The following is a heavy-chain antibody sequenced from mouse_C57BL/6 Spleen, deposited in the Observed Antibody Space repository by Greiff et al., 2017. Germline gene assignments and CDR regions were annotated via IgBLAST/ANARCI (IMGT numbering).Heavy chain of an antibody. CDR3: AREGTEAY. D-gene: IGHD2-14*01. CDR1: GFTFSSYA. J-gene: IGHJ3*01. V-gene: IGHV5-4*01. Sequence: VQLKESGGGLVKPGGSLKLSCAASGFTFSSYAMSWVRQTPEKRLEWVATISDGGSYTYYPDNVKGRFTISRDNAKNNLYLQMSHLKSEDTAMYYCAREGTEAYWGQGTLVTVSA. CDR2: ISDGGSYT.